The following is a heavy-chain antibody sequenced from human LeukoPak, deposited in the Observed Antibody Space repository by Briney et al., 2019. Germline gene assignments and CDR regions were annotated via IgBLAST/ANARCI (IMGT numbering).Heavy chain of an antibody. J-gene: IGHJ4*02. D-gene: IGHD2-15*01. CDR1: GYTFTSYG. Sequence: ASVKVSCKASGYTFTSYGISWVRQAPGQGLEWMGWISAYNGNTNYAQKLQGRVTITADESTSTAYMELSSLRSEDTAVYYCARYKGSPYYSGGSCTNDYWGQGTLVTVSS. V-gene: IGHV1-18*01. CDR2: ISAYNGNT. CDR3: ARYKGSPYYSGGSCTNDY.